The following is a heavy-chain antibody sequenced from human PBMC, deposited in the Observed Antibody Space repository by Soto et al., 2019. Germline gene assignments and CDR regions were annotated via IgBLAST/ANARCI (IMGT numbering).Heavy chain of an antibody. D-gene: IGHD4-17*01. CDR1: GGSISSYY. CDR2: IYYSGST. J-gene: IGHJ4*02. CDR3: ARLPKFDYGDYLFDY. V-gene: IGHV4-59*08. Sequence: SETLSLTCTVSGGSISSYYWSWIRQPPGKGLEWIGYIYYSGSTNYNPSLKSRVTIPVDTSKNQFSLKLSSVTAADTAVYYCARLPKFDYGDYLFDYWGQGTLVTVSS.